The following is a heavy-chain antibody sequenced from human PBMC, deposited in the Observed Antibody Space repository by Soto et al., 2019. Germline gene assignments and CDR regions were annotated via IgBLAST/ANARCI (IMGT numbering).Heavy chain of an antibody. D-gene: IGHD6-19*01. CDR3: ASAAVTGTAGLDF. Sequence: ASVKVSCKASGYTFTSYAMHWVRQAPGQRLEWMGWINAGNGNTKYSQKFQGRVTMTRDTSISTAYMELSRLTSDDTAVYYCASAAVTGTAGLDFWGQGTQVTVSS. J-gene: IGHJ4*02. V-gene: IGHV1-3*01. CDR1: GYTFTSYA. CDR2: INAGNGNT.